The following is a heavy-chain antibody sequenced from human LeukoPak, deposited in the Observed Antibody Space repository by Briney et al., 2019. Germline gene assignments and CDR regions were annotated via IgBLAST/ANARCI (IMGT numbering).Heavy chain of an antibody. Sequence: ASVKVSCKASGYTFINYDINWVRQATGQGLEWMGWMNPNNGRTGYAQKFQGRVTMPRNSSISTAYMELNTLTSDDTAVYYCARGSWITGTTSYYYHMDVWGKGTTVTVSS. CDR2: MNPNNGRT. J-gene: IGHJ6*03. D-gene: IGHD1-7*01. V-gene: IGHV1-8*01. CDR3: ARGSWITGTTSYYYHMDV. CDR1: GYTFINYD.